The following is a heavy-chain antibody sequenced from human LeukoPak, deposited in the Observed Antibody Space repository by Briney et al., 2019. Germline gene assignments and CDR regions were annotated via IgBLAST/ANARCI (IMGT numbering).Heavy chain of an antibody. CDR1: GFTFSSYS. J-gene: IGHJ4*02. Sequence: GGSLRLSCAASGFTFSSYSMNWVRQAPGKGLEWVSYISSSSSTIYYADSVKGRFTISRDNAKNSLYLQMNSLRAEDTAVYYCARALHSSSWYVYFDYWGQGTLVTVSS. CDR3: ARALHSSSWYVYFDY. D-gene: IGHD6-13*01. V-gene: IGHV3-48*04. CDR2: ISSSSSTI.